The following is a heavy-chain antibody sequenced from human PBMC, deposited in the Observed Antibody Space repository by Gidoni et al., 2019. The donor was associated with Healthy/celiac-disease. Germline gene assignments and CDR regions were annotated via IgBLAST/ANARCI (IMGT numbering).Heavy chain of an antibody. V-gene: IGHV4-34*01. Sequence: QVQLQQWGAGLVKPAETLSLTCAVYGGSFSGYYWSWIRQPPGKGLAWIGEIYHRGSTHYTPSLKSPVTISVDTSKNQFSLKLSSVTAADTAVYYCARGRGYSSGWYWFDPWGQGTLVTVSS. CDR2: IYHRGST. J-gene: IGHJ5*02. D-gene: IGHD6-19*01. CDR1: GGSFSGYY. CDR3: ARGRGYSSGWYWFDP.